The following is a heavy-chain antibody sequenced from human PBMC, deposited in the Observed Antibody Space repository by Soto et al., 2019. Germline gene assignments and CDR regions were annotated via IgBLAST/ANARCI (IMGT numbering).Heavy chain of an antibody. V-gene: IGHV1-58*01. CDR3: AAAGATLYYYDSSGYYYGWFDP. D-gene: IGHD3-22*01. CDR1: GFTFTSSA. Sequence: SVKVSCKASGFTFTSSAVQWVRQARGQRLEWIGWIVVGSGNTNYAQKFQERVTITRDMSTSTAYMELSSLRSEDTAVYYCAAAGATLYYYDSSGYYYGWFDPWG. CDR2: IVVGSGNT. J-gene: IGHJ5*02.